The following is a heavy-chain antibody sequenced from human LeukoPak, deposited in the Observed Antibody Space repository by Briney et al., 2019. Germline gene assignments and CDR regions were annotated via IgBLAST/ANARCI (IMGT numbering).Heavy chain of an antibody. CDR1: GGSISSYY. V-gene: IGHV4-59*01. CDR3: ARATLKVGTRGEGAGVDY. CDR2: IYYSGST. D-gene: IGHD1-26*01. J-gene: IGHJ4*02. Sequence: PSETLSLTCTVSGGSISSYYWSWIRQPPGKGLEWIGYIYYSGSTNYNPSLKSRVTISVDTSKNQFSLKLSSVTAADTAVYYCARATLKVGTRGEGAGVDYWGQGTLVTVSS.